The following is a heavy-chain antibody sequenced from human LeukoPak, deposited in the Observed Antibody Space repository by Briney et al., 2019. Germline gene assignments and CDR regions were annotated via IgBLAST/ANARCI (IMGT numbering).Heavy chain of an antibody. CDR1: GFTFSSYG. CDR2: ISGSGSST. V-gene: IGHV3-23*01. D-gene: IGHD2-2*01. Sequence: PGGSLRLSCAASGFTFSSYGMSWVRQTPGKGLEWVSAISGSGSSTYYADFVKGRFTISRDKSKNTLYLQMNSLRAEDTAVYYCAKDSTSSLLYYYYMDVWGKGTTVTVSS. J-gene: IGHJ6*03. CDR3: AKDSTSSLLYYYYMDV.